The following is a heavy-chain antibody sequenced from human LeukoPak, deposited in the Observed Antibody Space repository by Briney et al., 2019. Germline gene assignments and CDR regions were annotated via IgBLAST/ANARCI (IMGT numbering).Heavy chain of an antibody. V-gene: IGHV3-23*01. CDR1: GFTFSSYA. Sequence: GGSLRLSCAASGFTFSSYAMSWVRQAPGKGLEWVSGISGSGGSTYYVDSVKGRFTISRDNSKNTLYLQMNSLRAEDTAVYYCAREEWELHPFDYWGQGTLVTVSS. D-gene: IGHD1-26*01. J-gene: IGHJ4*02. CDR3: AREEWELHPFDY. CDR2: ISGSGGST.